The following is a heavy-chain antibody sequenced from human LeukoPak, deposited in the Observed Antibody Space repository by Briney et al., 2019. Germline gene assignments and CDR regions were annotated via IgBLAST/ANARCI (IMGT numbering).Heavy chain of an antibody. V-gene: IGHV4-59*12. D-gene: IGHD3-3*01. CDR3: TRSDSDFRADY. J-gene: IGHJ4*02. CDR1: GGSISSYY. CDR2: ILYSGST. Sequence: PSETLSLTCTVSGGSISSYYWSWIRQPPGKGLEWIGYILYSGSTNYNPSLKSRVTMSVDTSKNQFSLKLSSVTAADTAVYYCTRSDSDFRADYWGQGTLVTVSS.